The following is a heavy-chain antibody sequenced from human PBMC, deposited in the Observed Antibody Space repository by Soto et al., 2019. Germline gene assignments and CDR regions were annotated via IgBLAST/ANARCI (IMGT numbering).Heavy chain of an antibody. CDR1: GFIFSANY. J-gene: IGHJ4*02. V-gene: IGHV3-11*01. D-gene: IGHD6-25*01. Sequence: QVQLVESGGALVEPGGSLRLSCEASGFIFSANYRTWIRQAPGKGLEWVSYIGGTSNVIYYADSVKGRFTISRDNAKNSLYLQMNSLRAEDTVVYYCARVGLSAADFDYWGQGAPVTVSS. CDR2: IGGTSNVI. CDR3: ARVGLSAADFDY.